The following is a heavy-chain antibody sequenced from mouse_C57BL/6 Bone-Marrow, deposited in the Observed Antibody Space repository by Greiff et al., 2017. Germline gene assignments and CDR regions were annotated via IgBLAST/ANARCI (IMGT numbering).Heavy chain of an antibody. J-gene: IGHJ4*01. CDR3: TSYDYDYAMDY. V-gene: IGHV14-4*01. D-gene: IGHD2-4*01. Sequence: EVKLMESGAELVRPGASVKLSCTASGFNIKDDYMHWVKQRPEQGLEWIGWIDPENGDTEYASKFQGKVTITADTSSNTAYLQLSSLTSEDTAVYYSTSYDYDYAMDYWGQGTSVTVSS. CDR1: GFNIKDDY. CDR2: IDPENGDT.